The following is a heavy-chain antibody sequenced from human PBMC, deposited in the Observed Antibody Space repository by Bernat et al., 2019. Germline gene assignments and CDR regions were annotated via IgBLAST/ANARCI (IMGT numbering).Heavy chain of an antibody. CDR2: VRYVGSNK. Sequence: QVQLVESGGGVVQPGGSLRLSCAASGFTFTSYGMHWIRQAPGKGLEWVAFVRYVGSNKYYADSVKGRFTISKDNSKNTLYLQMNSLRAEDTAVYYCAKDESGMVATYWGQGTLVTVSS. D-gene: IGHD5-12*01. V-gene: IGHV3-30*02. CDR1: GFTFTSYG. J-gene: IGHJ4*02. CDR3: AKDESGMVATY.